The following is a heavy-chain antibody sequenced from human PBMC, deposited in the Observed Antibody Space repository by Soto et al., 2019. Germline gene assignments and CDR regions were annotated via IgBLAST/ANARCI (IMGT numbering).Heavy chain of an antibody. V-gene: IGHV3-23*01. CDR1: GFTFSSYA. Sequence: EVQLLESGGGLVQPGGSLRLSCAASGFTFSSYAMSWVRQAPGKGLEWVSGISGSADSTYYADSVKGRFTISRDNSNYPLYLQMNNLRAEDTAVYYCAKDRSSGGSCYNFWGLGALVTVSS. CDR2: ISGSADST. J-gene: IGHJ4*02. CDR3: AKDRSSGGSCYNF. D-gene: IGHD2-15*01.